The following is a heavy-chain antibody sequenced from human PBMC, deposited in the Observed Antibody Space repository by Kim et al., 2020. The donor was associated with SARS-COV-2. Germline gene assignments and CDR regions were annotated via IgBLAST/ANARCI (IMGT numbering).Heavy chain of an antibody. CDR2: ISSSSSYI. J-gene: IGHJ4*02. Sequence: GGSLRLSCAASGSTLISYSMNWVRQAPGKGLEWVSSISSSSSYIYYADSVKGRFTISRDNAKNSLYLQMNSLRAEDTAVYYCARDGLFGVIYSYGGGYFDYCGQRTLVTVSS. CDR3: ARDGLFGVIYSYGGGYFDY. V-gene: IGHV3-21*01. CDR1: GSTLISYS. D-gene: IGHD5-18*01.